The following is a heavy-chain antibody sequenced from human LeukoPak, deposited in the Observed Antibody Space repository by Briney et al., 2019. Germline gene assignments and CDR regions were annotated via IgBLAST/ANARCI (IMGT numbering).Heavy chain of an antibody. CDR1: GVSISSNY. CDR3: ARGTYNTSPPDL. V-gene: IGHV4-59*01. D-gene: IGHD1-14*01. CDR2: IYYTGST. J-gene: IGHJ3*01. Sequence: SETLSLTCTVSGVSISSNYWSWVRQPPGKGLEWVGYIYYTGSTKYNPSLKSRVTISVDTSRSQFSLKLSSVTAADTAVYYCARGTYNTSPPDLWGQGTMVTVSS.